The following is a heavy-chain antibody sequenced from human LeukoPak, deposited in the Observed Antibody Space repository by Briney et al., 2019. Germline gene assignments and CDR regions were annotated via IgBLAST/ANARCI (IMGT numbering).Heavy chain of an antibody. D-gene: IGHD4-23*01. CDR1: GGSISSYY. CDR2: IYYSGST. J-gene: IGHJ4*02. CDR3: TRTTAVVNDY. V-gene: IGHV4-59*01. Sequence: SETLSLTCTVSGGSISSYYWSWIRQPPGKGMEWIGSIYYSGSTNYNPSLKSRVTISVDTSKNQFSLKVSSVTAADTAVYYCTRTTAVVNDYWGQGTLVTVSS.